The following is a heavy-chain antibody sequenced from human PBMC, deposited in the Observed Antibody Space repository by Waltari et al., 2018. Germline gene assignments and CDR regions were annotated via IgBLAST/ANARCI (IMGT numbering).Heavy chain of an antibody. J-gene: IGHJ4*02. Sequence: QVQLQESGPGLVKPSETLSLTCTVSGDSISNGYYWGWIRQPPGKGLEWIGTINHSGGIYYNPSLKSRVTLSVDTSKNQFSLKVTSVTAADTAVYFCARDRFCTNTNCFVFDYWGQGTLATVSS. CDR1: GDSISNGYY. D-gene: IGHD2-8*01. CDR3: ARDRFCTNTNCFVFDY. V-gene: IGHV4-38-2*02. CDR2: INHSGGI.